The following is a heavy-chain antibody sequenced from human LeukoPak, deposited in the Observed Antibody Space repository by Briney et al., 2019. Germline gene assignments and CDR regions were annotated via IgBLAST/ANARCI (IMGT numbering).Heavy chain of an antibody. Sequence: MASETLSLTCTVSGGSISSSSYYWGWIRQPPGKGLEWIGSIYYSGSTYYNPSLKSRVTISVDTSKNQFSLKLSSVTAADTAVYYCARLNSGWYSWYYYYMDVWGKGTTVTISS. CDR3: ARLNSGWYSWYYYYMDV. V-gene: IGHV4-39*01. CDR1: GGSISSSSYY. D-gene: IGHD6-19*01. J-gene: IGHJ6*03. CDR2: IYYSGST.